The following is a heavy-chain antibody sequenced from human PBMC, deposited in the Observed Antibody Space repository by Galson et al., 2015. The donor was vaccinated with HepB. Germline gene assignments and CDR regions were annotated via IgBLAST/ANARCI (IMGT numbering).Heavy chain of an antibody. J-gene: IGHJ6*02. CDR2: ISGSSSSI. CDR1: GFTFSSYS. Sequence: SLRLSCAASGFTFSSYSMNWVRQAPGKGLEWVSYISGSSSSIYYADSVKGRFAISRDNAKKSLSLQMNSLRAEDTAVYYCARDVGDFYYCGMDVWGQGTTVTVSS. V-gene: IGHV3-48*04. D-gene: IGHD1-26*01. CDR3: ARDVGDFYYCGMDV.